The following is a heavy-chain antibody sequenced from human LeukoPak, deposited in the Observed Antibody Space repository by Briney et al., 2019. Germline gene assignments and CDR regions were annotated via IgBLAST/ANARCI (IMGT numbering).Heavy chain of an antibody. J-gene: IGHJ4*02. D-gene: IGHD3-10*01. CDR2: IIAILGIA. CDR3: YGSGSYYNAYYFDY. V-gene: IGHV1-69*04. Sequence: SVKVSCKASGGTFSSYAIIWVRQAPGQGLEWMGRIIAILGIANYAQKFQGRVTITAEKSTSTAYMELSSLRSEDTAVYYCYGSGSYYNAYYFDYWGQGTLVTVSS. CDR1: GGTFSSYA.